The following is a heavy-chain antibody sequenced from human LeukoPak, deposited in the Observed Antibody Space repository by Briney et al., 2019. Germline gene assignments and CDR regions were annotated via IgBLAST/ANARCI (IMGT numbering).Heavy chain of an antibody. V-gene: IGHV1-24*01. CDR1: GYTLTELS. J-gene: IGHJ4*02. CDR3: AGRTIFTIFGVVPPAFDY. CDR2: FDPEDGET. D-gene: IGHD3-3*01. Sequence: ASVKVSCKVSGYTLTELSMHWVRQAPGKGLEWMGGFDPEDGETIYAQKFQGRVTMTEDTSTDTAYMELSSLRSDDTAVYYCAGRTIFTIFGVVPPAFDYWGQGTLVTVSS.